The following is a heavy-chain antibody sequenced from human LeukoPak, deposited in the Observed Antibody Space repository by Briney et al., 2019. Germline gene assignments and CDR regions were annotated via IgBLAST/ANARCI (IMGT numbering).Heavy chain of an antibody. Sequence: PGKSLRLSCAASGFTFSSFGMHWVRQAPGKGLEYVVTISYDGTDEYYADSVKGRFTISRDNSRNTLYLQMNSLRGEDTAMYYRAKDYYVDPWGQGTLVTVSS. D-gene: IGHD3-22*01. CDR2: ISYDGTDE. J-gene: IGHJ5*02. CDR3: AKDYYVDP. V-gene: IGHV3-30*18. CDR1: GFTFSSFG.